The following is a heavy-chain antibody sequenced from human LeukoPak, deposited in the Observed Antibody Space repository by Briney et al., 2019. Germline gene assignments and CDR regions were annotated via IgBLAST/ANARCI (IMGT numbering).Heavy chain of an antibody. D-gene: IGHD6-19*01. CDR1: GFTFSSYC. Sequence: GGSLRLSCAPSGFTFSSYCMHWVRQAPRKGLEWVAVISYDGSNKYYADSVKGRFTISRDNSNNTLYLQMNSVRSEDTAVYYVAKLWYSSGWSYLVAFDIWGQGTMVTVSS. CDR2: ISYDGSNK. J-gene: IGHJ3*02. CDR3: AKLWYSSGWSYLVAFDI. V-gene: IGHV3-30*18.